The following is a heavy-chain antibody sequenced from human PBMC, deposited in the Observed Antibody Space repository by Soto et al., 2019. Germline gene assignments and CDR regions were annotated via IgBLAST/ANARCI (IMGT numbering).Heavy chain of an antibody. D-gene: IGHD3-22*01. CDR2: IKSNTDGRTT. CDR3: ATDSSAKYYDSSGYAFDN. J-gene: IGHJ4*02. CDR1: GFTFSNAW. V-gene: IGHV3-15*05. Sequence: GGSLRLSCAASGFTFSNAWMNWVRQAPGKGLEWVARIKSNTDGRTTDDAGPVKGRFTIARVDSKNTLYMQMNSLKTEDTAVYYCATDSSAKYYDSSGYAFDNWGQGTLVTVSS.